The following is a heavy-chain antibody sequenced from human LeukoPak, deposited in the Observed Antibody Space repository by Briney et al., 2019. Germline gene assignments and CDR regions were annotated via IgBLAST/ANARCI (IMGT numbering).Heavy chain of an antibody. J-gene: IGHJ4*02. CDR2: IRYDGSNK. CDR3: AKDHQLWSYYFDY. CDR1: GFTFSSYG. V-gene: IGHV3-30*02. D-gene: IGHD5-18*01. Sequence: GGSLRLSCAASGFTFSSYGMHWVRQVPGKGLEWVAFIRYDGSNKYYADSVKGRFTISRDNSKNTLYLQMNSLRAEDTAVYYCAKDHQLWSYYFDYWGQGTLVTVSS.